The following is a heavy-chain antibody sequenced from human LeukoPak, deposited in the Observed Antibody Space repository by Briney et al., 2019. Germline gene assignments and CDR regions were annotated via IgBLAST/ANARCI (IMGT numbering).Heavy chain of an antibody. Sequence: PGGSLRLSCAASGFTFNIYSMNWVRLAPGKGLEWVSSISSTSNYIYYADSVKGRFTISRDNAKKSLYLHMNSLRAEDTAVYYCARDSASNDGFFDYWGQGTLVTVSS. V-gene: IGHV3-21*01. CDR1: GFTFNIYS. D-gene: IGHD1-1*01. J-gene: IGHJ4*02. CDR2: ISSTSNYI. CDR3: ARDSASNDGFFDY.